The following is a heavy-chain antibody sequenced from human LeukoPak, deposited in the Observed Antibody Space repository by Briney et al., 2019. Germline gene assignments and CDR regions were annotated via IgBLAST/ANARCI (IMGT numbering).Heavy chain of an antibody. CDR2: MNPNSGNT. D-gene: IGHD6-13*01. V-gene: IGHV1-8*01. J-gene: IGHJ4*02. CDR1: GYTFTSYD. Sequence: GASVKLSCKASGYTFTSYDINWVRQATGQGLEWMGWMNPNSGNTGYAQKFQGRITMTRNTSISTAYMELSSLTSEDTAVYYCARIAAAGNRRLNYWGQGTLVTVSS. CDR3: ARIAAAGNRRLNY.